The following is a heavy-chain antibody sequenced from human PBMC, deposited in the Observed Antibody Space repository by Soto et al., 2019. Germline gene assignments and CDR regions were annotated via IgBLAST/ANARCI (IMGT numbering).Heavy chain of an antibody. CDR3: ARVSPGVKLKILVVVFDI. V-gene: IGHV1-18*01. Sequence: ASVKVSCKASGYTFTSYGISWVRQAPGQGLEWMGWISAYNGNTNYAQKLQGRVTMTTDISTSTAYMELRSLRSDDTAIYYCARVSPGVKLKILVVVFDIWGKGTMVTVS. J-gene: IGHJ3*02. CDR1: GYTFTSYG. D-gene: IGHD1-1*01. CDR2: ISAYNGNT.